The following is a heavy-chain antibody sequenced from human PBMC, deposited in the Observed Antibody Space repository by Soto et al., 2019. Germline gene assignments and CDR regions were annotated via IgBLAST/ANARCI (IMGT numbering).Heavy chain of an antibody. V-gene: IGHV4-59*01. J-gene: IGHJ5*02. CDR2: IYYSGST. CDR1: GGSISSYY. Sequence: SETLSLTCTVSGGSISSYYWSWIRQPPGKGLEWIGYIYYSGSTNYNPSLKSRVTISIDTSKNQFSLKLTSLTATDTAVYYCARGGPSSKWLDPWGQGTLVTVSS. CDR3: ARGGPSSKWLDP.